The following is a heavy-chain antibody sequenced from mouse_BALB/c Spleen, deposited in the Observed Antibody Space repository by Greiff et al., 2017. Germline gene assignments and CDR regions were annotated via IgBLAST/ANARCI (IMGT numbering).Heavy chain of an antibody. CDR2: IDPYYGGT. J-gene: IGHJ1*01. CDR1: GYSFTGYN. V-gene: IGHV1-39*01. D-gene: IGHD2-1*01. CDR3: ARRGGNYWYFDV. Sequence: EVQLQQSGPELEKPGASVKISCKASGYSFTGYNMNWVKQSNGKSLEWIGNIDPYYGGTSYNQKFKGKATLTVDKSSSTAYLQLKSLTSEDAAVYYCARRGGNYWYFDVWGAGTTVTVSS.